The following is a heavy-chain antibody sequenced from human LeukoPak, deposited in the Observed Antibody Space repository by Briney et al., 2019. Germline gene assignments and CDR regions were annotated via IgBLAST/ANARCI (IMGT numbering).Heavy chain of an antibody. D-gene: IGHD6-6*01. J-gene: IGHJ4*02. V-gene: IGHV1-2*02. CDR1: GYTFTGYY. Sequence: GASVKVSCKASGYTFTGYYMHWVRQAPGQGLEWMGWINPNSGGTNYAQKFQGRVTMTRDTSISTAYMELSRLRSDDTAVYYCATSSIAARPYFDYWGQGTLATVSS. CDR3: ATSSIAARPYFDY. CDR2: INPNSGGT.